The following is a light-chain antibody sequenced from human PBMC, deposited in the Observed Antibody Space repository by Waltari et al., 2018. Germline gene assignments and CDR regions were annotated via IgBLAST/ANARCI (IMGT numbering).Light chain of an antibody. V-gene: IGKV1-9*01. CDR1: QGISSY. J-gene: IGKJ4*01. CDR3: QQLNSYPLVT. CDR2: AAS. Sequence: DLQLTQSPSFLSASVGDSVTITCRASQGISSYLAWYQQKPGKAPKLLIYAASTLQSGVPSRFSGSGSGTEFTLTISSLQPEDFATYYCQQLNSYPLVTFGGGTKVEIK.